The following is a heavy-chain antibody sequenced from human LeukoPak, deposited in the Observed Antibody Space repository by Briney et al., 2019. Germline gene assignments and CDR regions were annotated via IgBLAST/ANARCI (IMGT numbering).Heavy chain of an antibody. V-gene: IGHV3-21*01. J-gene: IGHJ4*02. CDR2: INSRSNQI. Sequence: GGSLRLSYAASGFNFSIYSMYWIRQAPGKGLEWVSSINSRSNQIYYADSVKGRFTISRDNAENSLYLQMNSLRADDSAMYYCARVHYGIDYWGQGTLVTVSS. CDR1: GFNFSIYS. D-gene: IGHD4-17*01. CDR3: ARVHYGIDY.